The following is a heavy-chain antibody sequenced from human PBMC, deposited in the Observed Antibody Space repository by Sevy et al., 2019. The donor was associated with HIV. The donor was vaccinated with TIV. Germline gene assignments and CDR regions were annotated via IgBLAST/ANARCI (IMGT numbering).Heavy chain of an antibody. J-gene: IGHJ4*02. V-gene: IGHV3-30*03. D-gene: IGHD6-19*01. CDR2: ISYDGRNTK. CDR1: GFSFSDHR. CDR3: AREDIRVAGIGYYFHS. Sequence: GESLKISCVGSGFSFSDHRMHWVRQAPGKGLEWMAVISYDGRNTKYKADSVKGRFTISRDNSKNTLYLQMNSLRVEDTAVYYCAREDIRVAGIGYYFHSWGQGTLVTVSS.